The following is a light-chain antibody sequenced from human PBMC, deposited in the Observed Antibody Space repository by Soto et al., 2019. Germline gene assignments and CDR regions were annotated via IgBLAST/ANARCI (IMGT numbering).Light chain of an antibody. Sequence: QLVLTQSPSASASLGASVKLTCTLSSGHINYAIAWHQQQPEKGPRYLMKLNSDGSHSKGDGIPDRFSGSSSGAERYLTISRLQSEDEADYYCQTWGTGIWVFGGGTKLTVL. CDR1: SGHINYA. V-gene: IGLV4-69*01. CDR3: QTWGTGIWV. CDR2: LNSDGSH. J-gene: IGLJ3*02.